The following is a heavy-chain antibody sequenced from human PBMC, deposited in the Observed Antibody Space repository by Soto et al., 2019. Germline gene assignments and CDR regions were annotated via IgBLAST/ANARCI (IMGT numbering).Heavy chain of an antibody. CDR1: GGSISSGGYS. J-gene: IGHJ6*02. V-gene: IGHV4-30-2*01. D-gene: IGHD3-3*01. CDR2: IYHSGST. CDR3: ARAPIPLGNDVWGGVAYYYYYGMDV. Sequence: SETLSLTCAVSGGSISSGGYSWSWLRQPPGKGLEWIGYIYHSGSTYYNPSLKGRVTISVDRSKNQFSLKLSSVTAADTAVYYGARAPIPLGNDVWGGVAYYYYYGMDVWGQGTTVTVAS.